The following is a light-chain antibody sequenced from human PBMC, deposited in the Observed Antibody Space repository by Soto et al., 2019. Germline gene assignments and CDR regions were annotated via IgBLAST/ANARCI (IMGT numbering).Light chain of an antibody. CDR2: EVS. V-gene: IGLV2-14*01. Sequence: QSALTQPASVSGSPGHSITISCTGTSSNVGGYNYFSWYQQHPGKAPKLMIYEVSNRPSGVSNRFSGSKSGNTASLTISGLQAEDEADYYCSSYTSSSTLDVFGTGTKLTVL. CDR1: SSNVGGYNY. J-gene: IGLJ1*01. CDR3: SSYTSSSTLDV.